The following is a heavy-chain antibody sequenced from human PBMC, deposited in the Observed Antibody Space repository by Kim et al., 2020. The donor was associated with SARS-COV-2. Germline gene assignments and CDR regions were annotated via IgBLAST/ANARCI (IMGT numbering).Heavy chain of an antibody. J-gene: IGHJ2*01. CDR2: IGTAGDT. Sequence: GGSLRLSCAASGFTFSSYDMHWVRQATGKGLEWVSAIGTAGDTYYPGSVKGRFTISRENAKNSLYLQMNSLRAGDTAVYYCARDRWAGDYDGTGYFDLWGRGTLVTVSS. CDR1: GFTFSSYD. CDR3: ARDRWAGDYDGTGYFDL. D-gene: IGHD4-17*01. V-gene: IGHV3-13*01.